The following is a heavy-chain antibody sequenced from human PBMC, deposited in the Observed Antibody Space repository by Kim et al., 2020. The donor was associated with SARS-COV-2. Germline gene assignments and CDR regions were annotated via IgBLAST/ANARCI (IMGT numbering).Heavy chain of an antibody. J-gene: IGHJ4*02. CDR3: AKDMAPSDCSSTSCYTYYFDY. Sequence: GGSLRLSCAASGFTFGDYAMHWVRQAPGKGLEWVSGISWNSGSIGYADSVKGRFTISRDNAKNSLYLQMNSLRAEDTALYYCAKDMAPSDCSSTSCYTYYFDYWGQGTLVTVSS. V-gene: IGHV3-9*01. CDR1: GFTFGDYA. D-gene: IGHD2-2*02. CDR2: ISWNSGSI.